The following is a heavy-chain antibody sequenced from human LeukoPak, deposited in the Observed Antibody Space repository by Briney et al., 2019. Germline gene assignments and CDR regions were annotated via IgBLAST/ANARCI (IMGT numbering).Heavy chain of an antibody. CDR2: ISAYNGNT. J-gene: IGHJ3*02. Sequence: GASVKVSCKASGYTFTSYGISWVRQAPGQGLEWMGWISAYNGNTNYAQKLQCRVTMTTDTSTSTAYMELRSLRSDDTAVYYCARGEDYDFWSGPPDAFDIWGQGTMVTVSS. D-gene: IGHD3-3*01. CDR1: GYTFTSYG. CDR3: ARGEDYDFWSGPPDAFDI. V-gene: IGHV1-18*01.